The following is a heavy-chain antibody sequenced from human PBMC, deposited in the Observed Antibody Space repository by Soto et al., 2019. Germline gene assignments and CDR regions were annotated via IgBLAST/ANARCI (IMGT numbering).Heavy chain of an antibody. CDR1: GFTVSSAN. CDR2: IYTGGAA. V-gene: IGHV3-66*01. J-gene: IGHJ5*01. Sequence: EVQLVESGGGVVQPGGSLRLSCAVSGFTVSSANMNWVRQAPGEGLDWVSLIYTGGAAHYADSVKGRFTISRDISKNTLYLQMNSLTNEDTAVYYCASRGGSAVGSWGQGTLVTVSS. CDR3: ASRGGSAVGS. D-gene: IGHD6-19*01.